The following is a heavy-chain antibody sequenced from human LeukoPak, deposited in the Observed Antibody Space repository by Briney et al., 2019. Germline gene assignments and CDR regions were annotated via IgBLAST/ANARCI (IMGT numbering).Heavy chain of an antibody. CDR3: AKAYSEQWLVWFDP. J-gene: IGHJ5*02. CDR2: ISGSGGST. Sequence: GGSLRLSCAASGFTFSSYAMSWVRQAPGKGLGWVSAISGSGGSTYYADSVKGRFTISRDNSKNTLYLQMNSLRAEDTAVYYCAKAYSEQWLVWFDPWGQGTLSPSPQ. V-gene: IGHV3-23*01. CDR1: GFTFSSYA. D-gene: IGHD6-19*01.